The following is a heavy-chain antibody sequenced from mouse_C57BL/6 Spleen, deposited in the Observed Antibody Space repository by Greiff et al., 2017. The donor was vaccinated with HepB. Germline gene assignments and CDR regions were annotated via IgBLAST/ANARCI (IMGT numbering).Heavy chain of an antibody. D-gene: IGHD1-1*01. CDR2: IHPNSGST. CDR3: ARPPYYYGSSYSYYYAMDY. Sequence: QVQLQQSGAELVKPGASVKLSCKASGYTFTSYWMHWVKQRPGQGLEWIGMIHPNSGSTNYNEKFKSKATLTLDKSSSTAYMQLSSLTSEDSAVYYCARPPYYYGSSYSYYYAMDYWGQGTSVTVSS. CDR1: GYTFTSYW. J-gene: IGHJ4*01. V-gene: IGHV1-64*01.